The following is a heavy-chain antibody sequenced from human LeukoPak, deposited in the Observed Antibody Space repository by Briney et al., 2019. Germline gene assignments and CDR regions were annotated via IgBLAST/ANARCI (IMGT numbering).Heavy chain of an antibody. CDR1: GFTFSSYW. J-gene: IGHJ3*02. CDR2: INSDGSST. CDR3: AKDLDFWSGYDAFDI. D-gene: IGHD3-3*01. Sequence: GGSLRLSCAASGFTFSSYWMHWVRQAPGKGLVWVSRINSDGSSTSYADSVKGRFTISRDNSKNTLYLQMNSLRAEDTAVYYCAKDLDFWSGYDAFDIWGQGTMVTVSS. V-gene: IGHV3-74*01.